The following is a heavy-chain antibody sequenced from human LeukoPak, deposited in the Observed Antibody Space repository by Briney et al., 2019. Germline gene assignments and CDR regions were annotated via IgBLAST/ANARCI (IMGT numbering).Heavy chain of an antibody. V-gene: IGHV1-18*01. Sequence: ASVKVSCKASGYTFTSYGISWVRQAPGQGLEWMGWISTYNGNTNYAQKLQGRVTMTTDTSASTAYMDLRSLRSDDTAAYYCARVGDYGEPRDYWGQGTLVTVSS. CDR2: ISTYNGNT. J-gene: IGHJ4*02. D-gene: IGHD4-17*01. CDR1: GYTFTSYG. CDR3: ARVGDYGEPRDY.